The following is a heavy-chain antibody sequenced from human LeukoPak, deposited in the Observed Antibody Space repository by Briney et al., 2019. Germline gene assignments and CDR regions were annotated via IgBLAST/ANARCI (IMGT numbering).Heavy chain of an antibody. Sequence: GGSLRLSCAASGFTFSTYAMSWVRQAPGKGLEWVSAIRGSGGSTYYADSVKGRFTISRDNSKNTLYLQMNSLRAEDTAVYYCARVGYCSSTSCYTGNNWFDPWGQGTLVTVSS. CDR3: ARVGYCSSTSCYTGNNWFDP. J-gene: IGHJ5*02. CDR1: GFTFSTYA. V-gene: IGHV3-23*01. CDR2: IRGSGGST. D-gene: IGHD2-2*02.